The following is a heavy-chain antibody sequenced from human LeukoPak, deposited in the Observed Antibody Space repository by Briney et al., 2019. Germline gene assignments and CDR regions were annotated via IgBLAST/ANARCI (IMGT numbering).Heavy chain of an antibody. D-gene: IGHD6-13*01. CDR2: IYYSGST. Sequence: SETLSLTCTVSGGSISSSSYYWGWIRQPPGKGLEWIGTIYYSGSTYYNPSPKSRVTISVDTSKNQFSLKVSSVTAADTAVYYCARISGYRSNWSIDYWGQGTLVTVSS. V-gene: IGHV4-39*01. CDR1: GGSISSSSYY. CDR3: ARISGYRSNWSIDY. J-gene: IGHJ4*02.